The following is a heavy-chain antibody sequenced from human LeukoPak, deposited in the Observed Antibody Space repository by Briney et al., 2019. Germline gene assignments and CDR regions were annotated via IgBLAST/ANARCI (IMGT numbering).Heavy chain of an antibody. CDR2: ISYDGSNK. Sequence: PGGSLRLSCAASGFTFSSYGMHWVRQAPGKGLEWVAVISYDGSNKYYADSVKGRFTISRDNSKNTLYLQMNSLRAEDTAVYYCAKDKQRLDCSGGSCYYYYYYMDVWGKGTTVTVSS. D-gene: IGHD2-15*01. V-gene: IGHV3-30*18. J-gene: IGHJ6*03. CDR1: GFTFSSYG. CDR3: AKDKQRLDCSGGSCYYYYYYMDV.